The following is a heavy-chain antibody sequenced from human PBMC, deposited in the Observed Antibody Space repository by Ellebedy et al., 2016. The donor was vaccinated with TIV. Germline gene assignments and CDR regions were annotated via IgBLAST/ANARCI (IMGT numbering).Heavy chain of an antibody. CDR3: AKGRRVVYSTGGLDY. Sequence: PGGSLRLSCAASGFTFSSYAMSWVREAPGKGLEWVSGISGSGGNTYYADSVKGRFTISRDNSKNTLFLQMNSLRAEATAVYYCAKGRRVVYSTGGLDYWGQGTLVTVSS. J-gene: IGHJ4*02. CDR2: ISGSGGNT. D-gene: IGHD3-3*01. CDR1: GFTFSSYA. V-gene: IGHV3-23*01.